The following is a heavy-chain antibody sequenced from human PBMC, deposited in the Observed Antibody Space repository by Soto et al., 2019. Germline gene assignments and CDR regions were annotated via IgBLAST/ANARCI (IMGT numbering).Heavy chain of an antibody. CDR3: ATHRIGRFLASLPEGSLGY. CDR2: FDPEDGET. J-gene: IGHJ4*02. V-gene: IGHV1-24*01. D-gene: IGHD3-3*01. CDR1: GYTLTDLS. Sequence: QVQLVQSGAEVKKPGASVKVSCKVSGYTLTDLSMQWVRQAPGKGLEWMGGFDPEDGETIYAQKCQGGVNMTEDTATDSAYKEQTSLRPEDTAVYYCATHRIGRFLASLPEGSLGYWGQGTLVTVSS.